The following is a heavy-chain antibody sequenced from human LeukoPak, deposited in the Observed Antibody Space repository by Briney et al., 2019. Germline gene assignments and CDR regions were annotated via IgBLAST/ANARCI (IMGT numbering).Heavy chain of an antibody. V-gene: IGHV3-21*01. CDR1: GFTFSSYS. D-gene: IGHD2-2*02. CDR2: ISSSSSYI. Sequence: GGSLRFSCAASGFTFSSYSMNWVRQAPGKGLEWVSSISSSSSYIYYADSVKGRFTISRDNAKNSLYLQMNSLRAEDTAVYYCARVYTSDAFDIWGQGTMVTVSS. J-gene: IGHJ3*02. CDR3: ARVYTSDAFDI.